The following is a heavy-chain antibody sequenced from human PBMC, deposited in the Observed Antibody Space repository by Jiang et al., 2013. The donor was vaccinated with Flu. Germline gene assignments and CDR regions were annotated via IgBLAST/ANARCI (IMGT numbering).Heavy chain of an antibody. J-gene: IGHJ5*02. D-gene: IGHD1-26*01. Sequence: GSGLVKPSETLSLTCTVSGGSISSYYWSWIRQPPGKGLEWIGYIYYSGSTNYNPSLKSRVTISVDTSKNQFSLKLSSVTAADTAVYYCARGWEXPPEGWFDPWGQGTLVTVSS. CDR2: IYYSGST. CDR3: ARGWEXPPEGWFDP. CDR1: GGSISSYY. V-gene: IGHV4-59*01.